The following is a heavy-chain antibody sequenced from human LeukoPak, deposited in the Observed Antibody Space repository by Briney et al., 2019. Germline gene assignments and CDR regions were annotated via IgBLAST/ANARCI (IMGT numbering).Heavy chain of an antibody. CDR2: INHSGST. CDR1: GGSFSGYY. Sequence: SGTLSLTCAVCGGSFSGYYWSWIRQPPGKGLEWIGEINHSGSTNYNPSLKSRVTISVDTSKNQFSLKLSSVTAADTAVYYCARGRLGIVGATNNWFDPWGQGTLVTVSS. D-gene: IGHD1-26*01. V-gene: IGHV4-34*01. J-gene: IGHJ5*02. CDR3: ARGRLGIVGATNNWFDP.